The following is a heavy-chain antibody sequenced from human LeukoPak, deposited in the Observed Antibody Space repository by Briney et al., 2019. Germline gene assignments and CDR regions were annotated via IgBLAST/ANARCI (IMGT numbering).Heavy chain of an antibody. CDR3: ARGGYYGSGNDFRFDP. CDR1: GGSFSGYY. CDR2: INHSGST. Sequence: SETLSLTCAVYGGSFSGYYWSWIRQPPGKGLEWIGEINHSGSTNYNPSLKSRVTISVDTSKNQFSLKLSSVTAADTAIYYCARGGYYGSGNDFRFDPWGQGTLVTVSS. V-gene: IGHV4-34*01. J-gene: IGHJ5*02. D-gene: IGHD3-10*01.